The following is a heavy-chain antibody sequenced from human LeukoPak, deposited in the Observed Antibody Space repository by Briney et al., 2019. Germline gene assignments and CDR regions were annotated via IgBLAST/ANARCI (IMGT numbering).Heavy chain of an antibody. CDR1: GGTFSSYA. Sequence: ASVKVSRKASGGTFSSYAISWVRQAPGQGLEWMGRIIPILGIANYAQKFQGRVTITADKSTSTAYMELSSLRSEDTAVYYCARPRGSYYYGMDVWGQGTTVTVSS. V-gene: IGHV1-69*04. CDR3: ARPRGSYYYGMDV. J-gene: IGHJ6*02. CDR2: IIPILGIA.